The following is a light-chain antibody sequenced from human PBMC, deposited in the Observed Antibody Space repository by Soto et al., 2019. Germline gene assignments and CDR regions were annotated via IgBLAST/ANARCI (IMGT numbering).Light chain of an antibody. CDR2: DAS. V-gene: IGKV3-11*01. Sequence: EIVLTQSPATLPLSPGERATLSCRASQSVSSYLAWYQQKPGQAPRLLIYDASNRATGIPARFSGVGSGTDFTLTISSLEPEDFAVYYCQQRFNWPRFTFGQGTKLEIK. CDR1: QSVSSY. J-gene: IGKJ2*01. CDR3: QQRFNWPRFT.